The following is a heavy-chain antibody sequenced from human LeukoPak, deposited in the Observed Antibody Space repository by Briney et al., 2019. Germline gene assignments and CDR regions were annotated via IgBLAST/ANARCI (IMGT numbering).Heavy chain of an antibody. D-gene: IGHD3-10*01. V-gene: IGHV4-59*01. CDR2: IYYSGST. Sequence: SETLSLTCTVSGGSISSYYWSWIRQPPGEGLEWIGYIYYSGSTDYNPSLKSRVTISVDTSKNQFSLKLSSVTAADTAVYYCARGDADYYGSGSYYTWGQGTLVTVSS. CDR3: ARGDADYYGSGSYYT. J-gene: IGHJ5*02. CDR1: GGSISSYY.